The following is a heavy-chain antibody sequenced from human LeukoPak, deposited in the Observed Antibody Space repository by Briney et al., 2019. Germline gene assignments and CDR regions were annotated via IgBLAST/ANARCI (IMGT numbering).Heavy chain of an antibody. J-gene: IGHJ4*02. CDR3: ARHRAGMTRDLDY. CDR1: GGSFSGYY. Sequence: SETLSLTCAVYGGSFSGYYWSWIRQPPGKGLEWIGEINHSGSTNYNPSLKSRVTISVDTSKNQFSLKLSSVTAADTAVYYCARHRAGMTRDLDYWGQGTLVTVSS. D-gene: IGHD2-21*02. V-gene: IGHV4-34*01. CDR2: INHSGST.